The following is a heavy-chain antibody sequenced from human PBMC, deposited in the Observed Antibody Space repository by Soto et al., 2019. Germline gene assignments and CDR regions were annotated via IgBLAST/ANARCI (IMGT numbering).Heavy chain of an antibody. D-gene: IGHD3-10*01. CDR2: ISGSGGST. Sequence: EVLLLESGGGLVQPGGSLRLSCAASGFTFSSYAMNWVRQAPGKGLEWVSGISGSGGSTYYADSVKGRFTISRDNSKNTLYRQINSLRAEDTAVYYCAKDYYYGSGSYYQFDYWGQGTLVTVSS. J-gene: IGHJ4*02. V-gene: IGHV3-23*01. CDR1: GFTFSSYA. CDR3: AKDYYYGSGSYYQFDY.